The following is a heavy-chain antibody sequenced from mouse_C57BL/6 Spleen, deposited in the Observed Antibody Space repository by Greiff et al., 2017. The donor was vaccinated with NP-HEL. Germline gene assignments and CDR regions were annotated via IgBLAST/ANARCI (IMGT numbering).Heavy chain of an antibody. D-gene: IGHD2-10*02. V-gene: IGHV5-16*01. CDR2: INYDGSST. CDR3: ARDQGYGNLVYFDY. Sequence: VQLKESEGGLVQPGSSMKLSCTASGFTFSDYYMAWVRQVPEKGLEWVANINYDGSSTYYLDSLKSRFIISRDNATNILYLQMSSLKSEDTATYYGARDQGYGNLVYFDYWGNGTTLTVSS. J-gene: IGHJ2*01. CDR1: GFTFSDYY.